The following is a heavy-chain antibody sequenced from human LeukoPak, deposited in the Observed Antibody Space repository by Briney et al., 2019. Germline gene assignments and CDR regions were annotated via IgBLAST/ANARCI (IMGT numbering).Heavy chain of an antibody. J-gene: IGHJ4*02. CDR3: ARGGSGNLPYYFDY. D-gene: IGHD1-1*01. V-gene: IGHV1-3*01. Sequence: ASVKVSCKASGYTFTSYAIHWGRQAPGQRLEWMGGINAGNDNTKYSQKFQGRVTITRDTSASTAYMELSSLRSEDTAVFYCARGGSGNLPYYFDYWGQGTLVTVSS. CDR2: INAGNDNT. CDR1: GYTFTSYA.